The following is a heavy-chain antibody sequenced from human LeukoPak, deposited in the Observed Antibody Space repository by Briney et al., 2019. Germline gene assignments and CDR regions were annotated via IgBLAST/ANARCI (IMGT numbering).Heavy chain of an antibody. CDR1: GFTFSGST. V-gene: IGHV3-73*01. D-gene: IGHD2-21*02. J-gene: IGHJ6*02. CDR3: ARDRPSVVVTASNVGYYYYYGMDV. Sequence: PGGSLRLSCAASGFTFSGSTMHWVRQASGKGLEWVGRIKTEANNYATTYAASVKGRFTISRDNAKNSLYLQMNSLRAEDTAVYYCARDRPSVVVTASNVGYYYYYGMDVWGQGTTVTVSS. CDR2: IKTEANNYAT.